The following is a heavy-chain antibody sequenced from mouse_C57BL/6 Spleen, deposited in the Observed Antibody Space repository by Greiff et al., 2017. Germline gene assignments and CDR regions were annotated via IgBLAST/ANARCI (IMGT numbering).Heavy chain of an antibody. CDR3: AKGGERQGYFDY. J-gene: IGHJ2*01. V-gene: IGHV1-55*01. Sequence: VQLQQPGAELVKPGASVKMSCKASGYTFTSYWITWVKQRPGQGLEWIGDIYPGSGSTNYNEKFKSKATLTVDTSSSTAYMQLSSLTSEDSAVYYCAKGGERQGYFDYWGQGTTLTVSA. CDR1: GYTFTSYW. CDR2: IYPGSGST. D-gene: IGHD2-12*01.